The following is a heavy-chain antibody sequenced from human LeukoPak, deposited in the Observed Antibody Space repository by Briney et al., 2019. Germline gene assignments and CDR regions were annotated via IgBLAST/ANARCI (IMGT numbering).Heavy chain of an antibody. V-gene: IGHV4-39*07. J-gene: IGHJ4*02. CDR1: GGSISSYY. CDR2: IYYSGST. CDR3: ARDHWDRYSYANFDY. D-gene: IGHD5-18*01. Sequence: SETLSLTCTVSGGSISSYYWGWIRQPPGKGLEWIGSIYYSGSTYYNPSLKSRVTISVDTSKNQFSLKLSSVTAADTAVYYCARDHWDRYSYANFDYWGQGTLVTVSS.